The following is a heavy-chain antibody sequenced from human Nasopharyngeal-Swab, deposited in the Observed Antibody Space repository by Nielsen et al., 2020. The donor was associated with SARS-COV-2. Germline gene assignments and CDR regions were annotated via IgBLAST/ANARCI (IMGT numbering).Heavy chain of an antibody. D-gene: IGHD2-15*01. CDR1: GSSLRDYS. Sequence: GGSLRPSCAASGSSLRDYSTGWIRQAPGKGLEWVAYINNVSSTTDYADSVKGRFTIPRDNAKHSLYLEMNSLSAEDPAVYDCVRGRYCTYWGQGTLVTVSS. CDR3: VRGRYCTY. CDR2: INNVSSTT. J-gene: IGHJ1*01. V-gene: IGHV3-11*06.